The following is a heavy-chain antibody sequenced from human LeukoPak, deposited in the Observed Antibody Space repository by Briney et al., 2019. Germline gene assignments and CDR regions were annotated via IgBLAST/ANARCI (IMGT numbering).Heavy chain of an antibody. D-gene: IGHD3-10*01. V-gene: IGHV3-7*01. Sequence: GGSLRLSCAASGFIFSSYWMSWVRQAPGKGLEWVANIKQDGSEKYYVDSVKGRFTISRDNAKNSLYLQMNSLRAEDTAVYYCARDSRGAFDYWGQGTLVTVSS. J-gene: IGHJ4*02. CDR2: IKQDGSEK. CDR3: ARDSRGAFDY. CDR1: GFIFSSYW.